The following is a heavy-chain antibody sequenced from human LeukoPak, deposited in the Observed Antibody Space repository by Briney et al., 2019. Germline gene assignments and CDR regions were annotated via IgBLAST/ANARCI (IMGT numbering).Heavy chain of an antibody. D-gene: IGHD3-3*01. V-gene: IGHV3-23*01. CDR1: GFTFSSYA. CDR2: ISGSGGST. J-gene: IGHJ4*02. Sequence: GGSLRLSCAASGFTFSSYAMSWVRQAPGKGLEWVSAISGSGGSTYYADSVKGRFTISRDNSKNTLYLQMNSLRAEDTAVYYCAKVPSYDFWSGYYEDYWGQGTLVTVSS. CDR3: AKVPSYDFWSGYYEDY.